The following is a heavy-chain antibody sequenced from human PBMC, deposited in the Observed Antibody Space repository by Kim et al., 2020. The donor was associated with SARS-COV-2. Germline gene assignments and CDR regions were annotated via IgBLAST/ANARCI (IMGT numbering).Heavy chain of an antibody. J-gene: IGHJ3*02. V-gene: IGHV4-34*01. CDR3: ARGRPSSSFFTSSYEKTFDI. CDR2: INHSGST. CDR1: GGSFSGYY. Sequence: SETLSLTCAVYGGSFSGYYWSWIRQPPGKGLEWIGEINHSGSTNYNPSLKSRVTISVDTSKNQFSLKLSSVTAADTAVYYCARGRPSSSFFTSSYEKTFDIWGQGTMVTVSS. D-gene: IGHD6-6*01.